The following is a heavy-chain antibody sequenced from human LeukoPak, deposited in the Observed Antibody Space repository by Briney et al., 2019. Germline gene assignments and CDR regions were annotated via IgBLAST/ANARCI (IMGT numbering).Heavy chain of an antibody. CDR2: INPNSGGT. Sequence: VASVKVSCKASGYTFTGYYMRWVRQAPGQGLEWMGWINPNSGGTNYAQKFQGRVTMTRDTSISTAYMELSRLRSDDTAVYYCASERRVVPADPIEYYYYYMDVWGKGTTVTVSS. CDR3: ASERRVVPADPIEYYYYYMDV. V-gene: IGHV1-2*02. J-gene: IGHJ6*03. D-gene: IGHD2-2*01. CDR1: GYTFTGYY.